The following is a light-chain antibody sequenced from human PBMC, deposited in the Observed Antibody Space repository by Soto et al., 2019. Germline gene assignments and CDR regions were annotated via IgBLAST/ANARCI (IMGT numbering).Light chain of an antibody. V-gene: IGLV3-1*01. Sequence: SYELTQPPSVSVSPGQTASVTCSGDKLGDKYACWYQQKSGQSPVLVIYQDSKRPSGIPERFSGSNSGNTATLTISGTQAMDEADYYCQAWDSSLGVFXTGTKVTVL. CDR3: QAWDSSLGV. J-gene: IGLJ1*01. CDR2: QDS. CDR1: KLGDKY.